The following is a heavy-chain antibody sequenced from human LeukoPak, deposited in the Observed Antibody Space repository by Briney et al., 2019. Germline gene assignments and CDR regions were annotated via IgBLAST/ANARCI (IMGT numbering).Heavy chain of an antibody. V-gene: IGHV3-7*01. Sequence: GGSLRLSCAASGFTFTTYWMSWVRQAPGKGLEWVANIKQDGSEKYYVDSVKGRFAISRDNAKNSLFLQMNALSVEDTAVYYCAKDSLLTVVSPVSASWGQGIQVTVSS. CDR2: IKQDGSEK. D-gene: IGHD4-23*01. CDR1: GFTFTTYW. J-gene: IGHJ5*02. CDR3: AKDSLLTVVSPVSAS.